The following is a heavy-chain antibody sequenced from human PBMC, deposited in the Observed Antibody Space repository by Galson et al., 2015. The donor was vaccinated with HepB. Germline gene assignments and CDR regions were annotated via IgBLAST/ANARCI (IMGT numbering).Heavy chain of an antibody. CDR2: TYYRAKWYQ. CDR3: ARVRTRRPPHYYYGLDV. J-gene: IGHJ6*02. V-gene: IGHV6-1*01. Sequence: CAISGDSVSSNTAAWNWIGQSPSRGLEWLGRTYYRAKWYQDYAVSVKGRMTINSDTSKNQFSLHLNSVTPEDTAVYYCARVRTRRPPHYYYGLDVWGQGTTVTVSS. CDR1: GDSVSSNTAA.